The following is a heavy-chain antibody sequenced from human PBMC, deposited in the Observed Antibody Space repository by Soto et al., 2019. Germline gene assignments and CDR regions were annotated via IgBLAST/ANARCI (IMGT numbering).Heavy chain of an antibody. CDR2: ISGSGGST. J-gene: IGHJ6*03. CDR1: GFTFSSYA. D-gene: IGHD3-3*01. Sequence: AGGSLRLSCAASGFTFSSYAMSWVRQAPGKGLEWVSAISGSGGSTYYADSVKGRFTISRDNSKNTLYLQMNSLRAEDTAVYYCAKDVGVLRFLEWSSPYMDVWGKGTTVTVSS. V-gene: IGHV3-23*01. CDR3: AKDVGVLRFLEWSSPYMDV.